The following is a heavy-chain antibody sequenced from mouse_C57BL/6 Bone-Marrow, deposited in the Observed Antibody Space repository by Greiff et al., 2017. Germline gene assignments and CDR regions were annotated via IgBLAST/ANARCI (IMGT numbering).Heavy chain of an antibody. CDR2: ISSGGSYT. D-gene: IGHD2-5*01. CDR1: GFTFSSYG. V-gene: IGHV5-6*01. Sequence: EVMLVESGGDLVKPGGSLKLSCAASGFTFSSYGMSWVRQTPDKRLEWVATISSGGSYTYYPDSVKGRFTISRDKAKNTLYMQMSSLMSEDTAMYYCERHHSNHTNWFAYWGQGTLVTVSA. J-gene: IGHJ3*01. CDR3: ERHHSNHTNWFAY.